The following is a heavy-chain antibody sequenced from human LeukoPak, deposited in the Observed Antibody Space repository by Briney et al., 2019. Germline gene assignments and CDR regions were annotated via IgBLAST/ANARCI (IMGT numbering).Heavy chain of an antibody. Sequence: GGSLRLSCATSGFTFSSFNMHWVRQAPGKGLVWVSRLKSDGSTAMYADSVQGRFTISRDNARNTVHLLMSSLTVEDTGVYYCARGIYGDPVAFDSWGQGALVTVSS. J-gene: IGHJ4*02. CDR3: ARGIYGDPVAFDS. CDR2: LKSDGSTA. CDR1: GFTFSSFN. D-gene: IGHD4-17*01. V-gene: IGHV3-74*03.